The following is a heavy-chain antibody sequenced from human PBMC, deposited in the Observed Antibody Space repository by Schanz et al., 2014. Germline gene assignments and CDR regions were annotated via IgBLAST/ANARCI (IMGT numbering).Heavy chain of an antibody. CDR2: ISGSGGST. D-gene: IGHD2-2*01. CDR1: GFTFSTYA. V-gene: IGHV3-23*01. CDR3: AKDLLYGAPMPLNHLDY. J-gene: IGHJ4*02. Sequence: EVQLLDSGGGLVQPGGSLRLSCAASGFTFSTYAMSWVRQAPGKGLEWVSAISGSGGSTYYADSVKGRFTISRDNSKNTLYLQMNSLSADDTAVFYCAKDLLYGAPMPLNHLDYWGQGTLVTVSS.